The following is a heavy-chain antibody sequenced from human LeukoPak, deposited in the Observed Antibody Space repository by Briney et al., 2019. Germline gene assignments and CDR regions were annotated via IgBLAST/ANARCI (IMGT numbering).Heavy chain of an antibody. Sequence: KPGGSLRLSCAASGFTFNSYSMNWVRQAPGKGLEWVSSISSSSSYIYYADSVKGRFTISRDNAKNSLYLQMNSLRAEDTAVYYCARDQSTPNILWFGESMEWGQGTLVTVSS. D-gene: IGHD3-10*01. CDR2: ISSSSSYI. CDR3: ARDQSTPNILWFGESME. J-gene: IGHJ4*02. CDR1: GFTFNSYS. V-gene: IGHV3-21*01.